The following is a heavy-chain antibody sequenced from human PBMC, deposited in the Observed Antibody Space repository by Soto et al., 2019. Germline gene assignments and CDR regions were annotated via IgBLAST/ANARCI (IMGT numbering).Heavy chain of an antibody. V-gene: IGHV4-4*02. CDR3: ARHIGVTGTRGFDY. CDR1: GASISDNNW. D-gene: IGHD6-19*01. Sequence: QVQLQESGPGLVKPSGTLSLTCAVSGASISDNNWWSWVRQPPGKGLEWIGEVVHRGTPNHNPSLRSRVTISMDKSKNQISLTLSSVTAADSAVYYCARHIGVTGTRGFDYWGQGTLVTVSS. CDR2: VVHRGTP. J-gene: IGHJ4*02.